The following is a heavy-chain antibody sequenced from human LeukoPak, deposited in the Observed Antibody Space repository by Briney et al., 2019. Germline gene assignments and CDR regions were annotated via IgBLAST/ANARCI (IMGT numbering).Heavy chain of an antibody. J-gene: IGHJ4*02. CDR1: GFTFSDYY. CDR2: ISSGGSTI. Sequence: GGSLRLSCAASGFTFSDYYMSWIRQAPGKGLECVSYISSGGSTIYYADSVKGRFTISRDNAKNSLYLQMNSLRAEDTAVNYCARVGRGWELDYWGQGTLVTVSS. D-gene: IGHD6-19*01. V-gene: IGHV3-11*04. CDR3: ARVGRGWELDY.